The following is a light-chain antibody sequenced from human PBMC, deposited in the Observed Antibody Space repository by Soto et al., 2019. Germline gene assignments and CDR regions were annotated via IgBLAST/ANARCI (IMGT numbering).Light chain of an antibody. V-gene: IGKV1-5*01. CDR3: QQYNSYYPWT. Sequence: DIQMTQSPSTLSASVGDRATIHCRASQSISSWLAWYQQKPGKAPKLMIYDASSLESGVPSRFSGSVSGTDFTLTIRSLQPDDFANYYCQQYNSYYPWTFGQGTKVDI. CDR1: QSISSW. CDR2: DAS. J-gene: IGKJ1*01.